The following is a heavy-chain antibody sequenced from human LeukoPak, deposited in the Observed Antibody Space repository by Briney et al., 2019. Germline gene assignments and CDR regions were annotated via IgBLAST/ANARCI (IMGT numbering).Heavy chain of an antibody. J-gene: IGHJ4*02. Sequence: PGGSLRLSCAASGFTFSGYGMRWVRQAPGKGLEWVSHISSGRSVINYADSVKGRFTISRDNGKNSVYLQMNSLRDQATAVYYCAGGVYVYNAFDYWGQGTLVSVSS. CDR3: AGGVYVYNAFDY. CDR2: ISSGRSVI. D-gene: IGHD5/OR15-5a*01. V-gene: IGHV3-48*02. CDR1: GFTFSGYG.